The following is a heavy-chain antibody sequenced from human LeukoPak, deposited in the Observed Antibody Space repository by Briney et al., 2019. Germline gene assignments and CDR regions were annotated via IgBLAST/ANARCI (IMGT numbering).Heavy chain of an antibody. CDR3: ARDKSGYDSVFYYYYMDV. Sequence: SETLSLTCTVSSGSIGSYYWSWIRQPPGKGLEWIGYIYYTGSTDYNPSLKSRVTILVDRSKNQFSLKLSSLTAADTAVYYCARDKSGYDSVFYYYYMDVWGKGTTVTISS. CDR1: SGSIGSYY. J-gene: IGHJ6*03. D-gene: IGHD5-12*01. V-gene: IGHV4-59*01. CDR2: IYYTGST.